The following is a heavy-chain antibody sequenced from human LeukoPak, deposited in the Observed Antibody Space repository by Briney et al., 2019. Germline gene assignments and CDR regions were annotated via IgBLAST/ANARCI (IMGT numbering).Heavy chain of an antibody. V-gene: IGHV4-39*01. J-gene: IGHJ4*02. CDR3: ARRKGIAVAGTTFDY. CDR2: IYYSGST. CDR1: RGSISSYY. Sequence: SETLSLTCTVSRGSISSYYWGWIRQPPGKGLEWIGSIYYSGSTYYNPSLKSRVTISVDTSKNQFSLKLSSVTAADTAVYYCARRKGIAVAGTTFDYWGQGTLVTVSS. D-gene: IGHD6-19*01.